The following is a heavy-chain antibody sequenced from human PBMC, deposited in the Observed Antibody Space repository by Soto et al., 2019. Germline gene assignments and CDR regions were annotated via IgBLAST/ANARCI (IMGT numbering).Heavy chain of an antibody. D-gene: IGHD3-16*01. CDR3: ARGPHREDYIWRRRWDYFDY. V-gene: IGHV1-8*01. Sequence: QVQLVQSGAEVKKPGASVKVSCKASGYTFTSYDINWVRQATGQGLEWMGWMNPNSGNTGYAQKFQGRVTLTRNTSISKAYMAVSRLRSTDTAVYYCARGPHREDYIWRRRWDYFDYWGQGTLVTVSS. J-gene: IGHJ4*02. CDR1: GYTFTSYD. CDR2: MNPNSGNT.